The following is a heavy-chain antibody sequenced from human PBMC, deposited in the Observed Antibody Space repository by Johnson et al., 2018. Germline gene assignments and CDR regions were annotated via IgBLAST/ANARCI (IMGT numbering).Heavy chain of an antibody. D-gene: IGHD2-8*01. J-gene: IGHJ6*03. Sequence: QVQLQESGPGLVKPSETLSLTCTVSGGSISSSSYYWGWIRQPPGKGLEWIGSIYYSGSTYYNPSLKSRATISVDPSKNQFSLKLSSVTAADTAVYYCASRSTTNTENVYYYYYDLDVWGKGTTVTVSS. V-gene: IGHV4-39*07. CDR1: GGSISSSSYY. CDR3: ASRSTTNTENVYYYYYDLDV. CDR2: IYYSGST.